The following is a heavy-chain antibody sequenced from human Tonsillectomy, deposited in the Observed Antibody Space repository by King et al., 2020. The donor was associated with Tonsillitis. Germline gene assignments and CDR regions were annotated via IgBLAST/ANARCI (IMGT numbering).Heavy chain of an antibody. CDR1: GLTVSSNY. Sequence: VQLVESGGGLIQPGGSLRLSCAASGLTVSSNYMSWVRQAPGKGLEWVSLINSGGSTSYADSVKGRFPISRDNSKNTLYLQIHSLRPEDTAVYYCASDVGDFWSGYSRYWGQGTLVTVSS. J-gene: IGHJ4*02. CDR3: ASDVGDFWSGYSRY. D-gene: IGHD3-3*01. CDR2: INSGGST. V-gene: IGHV3-53*01.